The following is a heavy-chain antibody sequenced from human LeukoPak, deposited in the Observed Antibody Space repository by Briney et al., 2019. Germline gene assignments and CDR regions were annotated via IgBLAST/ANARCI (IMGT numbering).Heavy chain of an antibody. V-gene: IGHV4-39*01. J-gene: IGHJ4*02. CDR3: ERGNYEYVWGGIDY. CDR2: IYYSGST. D-gene: IGHD3-16*01. CDR1: GGSISSSSYY. Sequence: SETLSLTCTVSGGSISSSSYYWGWIRQPPGKGLEWIGSIYYSGSTYYHPSLTSRVTISVDTSKNQFSLTLSSVTAADTAVYYGERGNYEYVWGGIDYWGQGTLVTVSS.